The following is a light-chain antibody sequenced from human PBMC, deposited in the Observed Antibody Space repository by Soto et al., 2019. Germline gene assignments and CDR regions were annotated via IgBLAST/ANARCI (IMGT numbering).Light chain of an antibody. CDR2: AAS. CDR1: QGISNY. Sequence: DIQMTQSPSSLSASLGDRVTITCRASQGISNYLAWYQQKPGKVPKLLIYAASTLQSGVPSRFSDTGSGTDFTLTISSLQPEDVATYYCQKYNSAALTLGGGTKVEIK. J-gene: IGKJ4*01. CDR3: QKYNSAALT. V-gene: IGKV1-27*01.